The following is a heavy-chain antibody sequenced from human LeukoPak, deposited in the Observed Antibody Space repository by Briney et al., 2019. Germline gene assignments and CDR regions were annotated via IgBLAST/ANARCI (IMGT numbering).Heavy chain of an antibody. J-gene: IGHJ4*02. D-gene: IGHD3-3*01. CDR1: VGSSCDSF. V-gene: IGHV4-34*01. Sequence: SETLSLTSAVYVGSSCDSFWSWIGEPPGPGRGWIVEINHSARTTNNPSLNSRVTISVDTSKNHFSLRLSSVTAADTAVYYCAIGWSGTLFDYWGQGTLVTVSS. CDR3: AIGWSGTLFDY. CDR2: INHSART.